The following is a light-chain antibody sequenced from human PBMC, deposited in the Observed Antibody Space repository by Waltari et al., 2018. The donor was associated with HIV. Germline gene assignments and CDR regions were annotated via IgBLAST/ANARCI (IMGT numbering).Light chain of an antibody. CDR1: NLGSKR. Sequence: SYVLTQSPSVSVAPGQTAIITCGGTNLGSKRVPWYQQRPGQAPVLIIFDDDDRPSGIPERFSGSNSGDTATLSISRVEAGDEADYFCQVWDIITDEVIFGGGTKMTVL. CDR3: QVWDIITDEVI. V-gene: IGLV3-21*01. J-gene: IGLJ2*01. CDR2: DDD.